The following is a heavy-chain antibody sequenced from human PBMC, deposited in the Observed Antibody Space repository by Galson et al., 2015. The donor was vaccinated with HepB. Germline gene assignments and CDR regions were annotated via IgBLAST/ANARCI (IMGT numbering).Heavy chain of an antibody. CDR2: IYPGDSES. Sequence: QSGAEVKKPGESLKISCKGSGYSFANYWIAWVRQMPGKGLEWMGIIYPGDSESRYSPSFQGRVTISADKSISTAYLQWSSLEASDTAMYYCARTTGSYYPIDYWGQGTLVTVSS. CDR1: GYSFANYW. CDR3: ARTTGSYYPIDY. J-gene: IGHJ4*02. V-gene: IGHV5-51*03. D-gene: IGHD1-26*01.